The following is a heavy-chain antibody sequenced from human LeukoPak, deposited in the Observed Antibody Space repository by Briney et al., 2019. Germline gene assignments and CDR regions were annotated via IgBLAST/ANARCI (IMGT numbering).Heavy chain of an antibody. Sequence: SETLSLTCAVYGGSFSGYYWSWIRQPPGKGLEWIGEINHSGSTNYNPSLKSRVTISVDTSKNQFSLKLSSVTAADTAVYYCARVSSFVGGYDSYYFDYWGQGALVTVSS. CDR2: INHSGST. V-gene: IGHV4-34*01. D-gene: IGHD5-12*01. CDR3: ARVSSFVGGYDSYYFDY. CDR1: GGSFSGYY. J-gene: IGHJ4*02.